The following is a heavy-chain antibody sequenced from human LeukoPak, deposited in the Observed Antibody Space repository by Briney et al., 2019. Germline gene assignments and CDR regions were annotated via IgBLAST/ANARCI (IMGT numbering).Heavy chain of an antibody. CDR3: AREEGYCSGGSCYSYYYGMDV. V-gene: IGHV1-2*02. CDR1: GYTFTGYY. Sequence: GASVKVSCKASGYTFTGYYMHWVRQAPGQGLEWMGWINPNSGGTNCAQKFQGRVTMTRDTSISTAYMELSRLRSDDTAVYYCAREEGYCSGGSCYSYYYGMDVWGQGTTVTVSS. D-gene: IGHD2-15*01. CDR2: INPNSGGT. J-gene: IGHJ6*02.